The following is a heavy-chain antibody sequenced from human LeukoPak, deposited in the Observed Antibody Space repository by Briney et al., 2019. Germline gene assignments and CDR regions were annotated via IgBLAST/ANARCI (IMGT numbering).Heavy chain of an antibody. CDR3: ARGPSGGNGFSY. D-gene: IGHD2-15*01. J-gene: IGHJ4*02. Sequence: GGSLRLSCAASGFTFSSYWMSWVRQAPGKGLEWVANIKQGGSERYYVDSVKGRFTISRDNHKNALYPQMNSLSRGDAGVLYCARGPSGGNGFSYWGQGTLVTVSS. CDR1: GFTFSSYW. CDR2: IKQGGSER. V-gene: IGHV3-7*03.